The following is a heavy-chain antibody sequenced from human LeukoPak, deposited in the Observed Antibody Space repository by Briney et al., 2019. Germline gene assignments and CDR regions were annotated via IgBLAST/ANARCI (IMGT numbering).Heavy chain of an antibody. Sequence: SETLSLTCTVSGVSISSYYWSWLRQSPGKGLEWIGYIYYDGSTNYNPSLRGRVTISVDTPKNQFSLKLSSVTAAETAVYYCARDGGYSSSWYSYYFDYWGQGTLVTVSS. CDR3: ARDGGYSSSWYSYYFDY. J-gene: IGHJ4*02. CDR1: GVSISSYY. V-gene: IGHV4-59*12. D-gene: IGHD6-13*01. CDR2: IYYDGST.